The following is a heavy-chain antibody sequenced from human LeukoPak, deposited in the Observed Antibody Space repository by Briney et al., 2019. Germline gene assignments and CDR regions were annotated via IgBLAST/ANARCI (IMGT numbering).Heavy chain of an antibody. CDR2: IIPILGIA. CDR1: GGTFSSYA. D-gene: IGHD5-24*01. J-gene: IGHJ4*02. Sequence: ASVKVSCKASGGTFSSYAISWVRQAPGQGLEWMGRIIPILGIANYAQKFQGRVTITADKSTSTAYMELSSLRSEDTAVYYCAREGDGYNYFDYWGQGTLVTVSS. CDR3: AREGDGYNYFDY. V-gene: IGHV1-69*04.